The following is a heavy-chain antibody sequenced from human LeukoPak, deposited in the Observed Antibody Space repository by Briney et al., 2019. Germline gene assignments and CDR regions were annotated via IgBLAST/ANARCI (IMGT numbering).Heavy chain of an antibody. V-gene: IGHV3-21*01. J-gene: IGHJ5*02. D-gene: IGHD4-23*01. Sequence: PGGSLRLSCAASGFTFSSYSMNWVRQAPGKGLEWVSSISSSSSYIYYADSVKGRFTISRDNAKNSLYLQMNSLRAEDTAVYYCARDQRWRIYGGKQNNWFDPWGQGTLVTVSS. CDR1: GFTFSSYS. CDR3: ARDQRWRIYGGKQNNWFDP. CDR2: ISSSSSYI.